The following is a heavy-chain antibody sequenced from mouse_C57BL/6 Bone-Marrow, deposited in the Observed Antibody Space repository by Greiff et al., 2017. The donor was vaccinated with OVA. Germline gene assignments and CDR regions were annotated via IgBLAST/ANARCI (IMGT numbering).Heavy chain of an antibody. Sequence: QVQLQQPGAELVKPGASVKLSCKASGYTFTSCWMQWVKQRPGQGLEWIGEIDPSDSYTNYNQKFKGKATLTVDTSSSTAYMQLSSLTSEDSAVYYCAREYYGSSWYFDVWGTGTTVTVSS. CDR1: GYTFTSCW. D-gene: IGHD1-1*01. CDR3: AREYYGSSWYFDV. J-gene: IGHJ1*03. CDR2: IDPSDSYT. V-gene: IGHV1-50*01.